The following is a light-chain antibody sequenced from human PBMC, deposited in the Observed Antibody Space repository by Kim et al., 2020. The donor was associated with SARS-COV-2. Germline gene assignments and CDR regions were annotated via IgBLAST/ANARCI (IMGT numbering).Light chain of an antibody. CDR1: QSITNW. CDR2: DAS. V-gene: IGKV1-5*01. J-gene: IGKJ4*01. Sequence: ASVGDRVTISCRASQSITNWLAWYQQKPGKAPKLLIYDASTLESGVPSRFSGSGSGTEFTLTISSLQPDDFATYYCQQYNSYSTTFGGGTKVDIK. CDR3: QQYNSYSTT.